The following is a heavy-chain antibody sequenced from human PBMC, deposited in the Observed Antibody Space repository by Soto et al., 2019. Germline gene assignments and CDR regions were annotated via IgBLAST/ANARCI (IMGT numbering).Heavy chain of an antibody. J-gene: IGHJ6*03. CDR1: GGSFSGYY. CDR2: INHSGST. CDR3: AGKVVVVAAAPQYYYYYYMDV. Sequence: SETLSLTCAVYGGSFSGYYWSWIRQPPGKGLEWIGEINHSGSTNYNPSLKSRGTISVDTSKNQFSLKLSSVTAADTAVNYCAGKVVVVAAAPQYYYYYYMDVWGKGTTVTVSS. D-gene: IGHD2-15*01. V-gene: IGHV4-34*01.